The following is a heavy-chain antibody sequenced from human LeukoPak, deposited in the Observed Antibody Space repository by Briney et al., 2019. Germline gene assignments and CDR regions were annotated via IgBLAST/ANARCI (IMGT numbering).Heavy chain of an antibody. CDR1: GFTFGDYG. Sequence: PGGPLRLSCAASGFTFGDYGMSWVRHAPGKGLEWVSSINWNGGNTAYADSVKGRFTISRDTAKDSLYLQLNSLRAEDTALYYCARDRGWLQYIDYWGQGTLVTVSS. CDR2: INWNGGNT. D-gene: IGHD5-24*01. CDR3: ARDRGWLQYIDY. V-gene: IGHV3-20*04. J-gene: IGHJ4*02.